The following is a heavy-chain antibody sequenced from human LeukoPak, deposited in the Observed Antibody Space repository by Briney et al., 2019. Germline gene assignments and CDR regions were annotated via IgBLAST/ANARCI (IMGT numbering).Heavy chain of an antibody. J-gene: IGHJ4*02. Sequence: SETLSLTCAVYGGSFSGYYWSWIRQPPGKGLEWIGEINHSGSTNYNPSLKSRVTISVDTSKNQFSLKLSSVTAADTAVYYCAGGITIFGVAPGYWGQGTLVTVSS. CDR3: AGGITIFGVAPGY. V-gene: IGHV4-34*01. D-gene: IGHD3-3*01. CDR2: INHSGST. CDR1: GGSFSGYY.